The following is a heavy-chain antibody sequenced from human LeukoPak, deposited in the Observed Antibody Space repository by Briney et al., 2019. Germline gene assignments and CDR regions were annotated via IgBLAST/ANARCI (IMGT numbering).Heavy chain of an antibody. CDR2: IYYSGST. J-gene: IGHJ5*02. D-gene: IGHD5-24*01. CDR1: SDSISSYY. CDR3: ARAPREGRGNWFDP. Sequence: PSETLSLTCTVSSDSISSYYWGWIRQPPGKGLEWIGSIYYSGSTYYNPSLKSRVTISVDTSKNQFSLKLSSVTAADTAVYYCARAPREGRGNWFDPWGQGTLVTVSS. V-gene: IGHV4-39*07.